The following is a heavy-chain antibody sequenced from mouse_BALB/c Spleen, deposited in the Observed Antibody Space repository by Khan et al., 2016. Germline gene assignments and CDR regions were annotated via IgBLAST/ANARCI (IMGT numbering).Heavy chain of an antibody. V-gene: IGHV9-3-1*01. CDR3: ARYRYYYGSSRYFDV. CDR1: GYTFTNYG. D-gene: IGHD1-1*01. J-gene: IGHJ1*01. CDR2: INTYSGES. Sequence: QIQLVQSGPELKKPGTTVKISCKASGYTFTNYGMNWVKQAPGKGLKWMGWINTYSGESTYADDFKGRFAFSLETSANTAYLQLNNLKNEDTATYYCARYRYYYGSSRYFDVWGAGTTVTVSS.